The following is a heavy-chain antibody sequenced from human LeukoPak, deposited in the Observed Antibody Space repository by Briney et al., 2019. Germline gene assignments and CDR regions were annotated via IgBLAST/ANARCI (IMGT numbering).Heavy chain of an antibody. CDR3: ARDVMGATVDY. Sequence: SETLSLTCTVSGYSISSGYYWGWIRPPPGKGLEWIGSIYHSGSTYYNPSLKSRVTISVDTSKNQFSLKLSSVTAADTAVYYCARDVMGATVDYWGQGTLVTVSS. CDR2: IYHSGST. J-gene: IGHJ4*02. CDR1: GYSISSGYY. D-gene: IGHD1-26*01. V-gene: IGHV4-38-2*02.